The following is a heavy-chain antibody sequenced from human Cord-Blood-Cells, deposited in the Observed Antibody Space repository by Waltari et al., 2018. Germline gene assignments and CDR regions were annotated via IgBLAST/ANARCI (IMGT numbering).Heavy chain of an antibody. D-gene: IGHD1-26*01. V-gene: IGHV3-48*03. CDR3: ARVGANDAFDI. CDR2: ISSSGSTI. CDR1: GFTFSSYE. Sequence: EVQLVESGGGLVQPGGSLRLSCAASGFTFSSYEMNWVRQAPGKGLEWLSYISSSGSTIYYADSVKGRFTISRDNAKNSLYLQMNSLRAEDTAVYYCARVGANDAFDIWGQGTMVTVSS. J-gene: IGHJ3*02.